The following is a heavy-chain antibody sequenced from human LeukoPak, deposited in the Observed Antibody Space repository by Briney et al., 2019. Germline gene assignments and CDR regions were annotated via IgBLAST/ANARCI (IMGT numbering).Heavy chain of an antibody. CDR1: GFTFRSYS. Sequence: GGSLRLSCAASGFTFRSYSMNWVRQAPGKGLEWVSSISSSSSYIYYADSVKGRFTISRDNAKNSLYLQMNSLRADDTAVYYCARGGTAAVPVGFDYWGQGTLVTVSS. CDR2: ISSSSSYI. D-gene: IGHD6-13*01. CDR3: ARGGTAAVPVGFDY. J-gene: IGHJ4*02. V-gene: IGHV3-21*01.